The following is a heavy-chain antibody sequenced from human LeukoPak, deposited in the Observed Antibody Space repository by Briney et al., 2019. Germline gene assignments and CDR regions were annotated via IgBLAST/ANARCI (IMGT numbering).Heavy chain of an antibody. CDR2: ISYDGSNK. D-gene: IGHD3-3*01. Sequence: GGSLRLSCAASGFTFSSYAMHWVRQAPGKGLEWVAVISYDGSNKYYADSVKGRFTISRDNAKNSLYLQMNSLRAEDTAVYYCARDHDFWSGYSFSDYWGQGTLVTVSS. J-gene: IGHJ4*02. CDR1: GFTFSSYA. V-gene: IGHV3-30-3*01. CDR3: ARDHDFWSGYSFSDY.